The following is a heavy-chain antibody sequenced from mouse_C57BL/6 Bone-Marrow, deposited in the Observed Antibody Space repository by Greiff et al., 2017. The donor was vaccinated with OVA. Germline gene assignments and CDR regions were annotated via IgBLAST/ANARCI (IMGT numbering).Heavy chain of an antibody. V-gene: IGHV1-81*01. CDR1: GYTFTSYG. J-gene: IGHJ2*01. Sequence: LVESGAELARPGASVKLSCKASGYTFTSYGISWVKQRTGQGLEWIGEIYPRSGNTYYNEKFKGKATLTADKSSSTAYMELRSLTSEDSAVYFCARLRTYYSNYDFDYWGQGTTLTVSS. CDR2: IYPRSGNT. D-gene: IGHD2-5*01. CDR3: ARLRTYYSNYDFDY.